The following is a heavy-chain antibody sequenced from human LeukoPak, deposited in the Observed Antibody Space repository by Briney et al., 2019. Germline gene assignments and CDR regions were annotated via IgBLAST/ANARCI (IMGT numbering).Heavy chain of an antibody. CDR3: AKMHCSSTSCYPTLVY. J-gene: IGHJ4*02. V-gene: IGHV3-23*01. D-gene: IGHD2-2*01. Sequence: ETLSLTCAVYGGSFSDYYWSWIRQPPGKGLEWVSAISGSGGSTYYADSVKGRFTISKDNSKNTLYLQMNSLRAEDTAVYYCAKMHCSSTSCYPTLVYWGQGTLVTVSS. CDR1: GGSFSDYY. CDR2: ISGSGGST.